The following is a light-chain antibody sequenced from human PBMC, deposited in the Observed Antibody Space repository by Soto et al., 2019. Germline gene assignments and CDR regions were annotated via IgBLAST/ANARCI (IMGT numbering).Light chain of an antibody. J-gene: IGKJ1*01. CDR3: QQYGSSSWT. V-gene: IGKV3-20*01. CDR1: QSVSSSY. Sequence: EIVLTQSPGTLSLSPGERATLSCRASQSVSSSYLAWYQQKPGQAPRLLIYGASSRATGIPDRFSGSGSETDFTITISRLKPEDFAVYYCQQYGSSSWTFGQGTKVEIK. CDR2: GAS.